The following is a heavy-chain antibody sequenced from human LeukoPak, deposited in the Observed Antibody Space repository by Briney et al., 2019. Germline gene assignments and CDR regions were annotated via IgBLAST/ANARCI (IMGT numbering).Heavy chain of an antibody. J-gene: IGHJ3*02. CDR3: AREGYGAFDI. V-gene: IGHV3-7*01. Sequence: PGGSLRLSCAASGFTFSSFWMSWVRQAPGKGLEGVANIKQDGSEKYYVDSVKGRFTIYRDNAKNSLYLQMNSLRAEDTAVYYCAREGYGAFDIWGQGTMVTVSS. CDR1: GFTFSSFW. D-gene: IGHD2-15*01. CDR2: IKQDGSEK.